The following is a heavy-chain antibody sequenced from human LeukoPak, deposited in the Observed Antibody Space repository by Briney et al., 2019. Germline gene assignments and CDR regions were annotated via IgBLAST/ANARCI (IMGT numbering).Heavy chain of an antibody. Sequence: SETLSLTCTVSGGSISSYYWSWIRQPPGKGLEWIGYIYYSGSTNYNPSLKSRVTISVDTSKNQFSLKLSSVTAADTAVYYCAGVVIMGDYYYYYMDVWGKGTTVTVSS. V-gene: IGHV4-59*01. J-gene: IGHJ6*03. D-gene: IGHD3-3*01. CDR2: IYYSGST. CDR1: GGSISSYY. CDR3: AGVVIMGDYYYYYMDV.